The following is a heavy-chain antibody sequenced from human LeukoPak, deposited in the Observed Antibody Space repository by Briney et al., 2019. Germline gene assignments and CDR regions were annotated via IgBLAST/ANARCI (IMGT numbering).Heavy chain of an antibody. V-gene: IGHV1-2*02. J-gene: IGHJ4*02. CDR3: ARRVGIAARPGRYYFDY. CDR1: GYTFTGYY. Sequence: ASVKVSCKASGYTFTGYYMHWVRQAPGQGLEWMGWINPNSGGTNYAQKFQGRVTMTRDTSISTAYMELSRLRSDDTAVYYCARRVGIAARPGRYYFDYWGQGTLVTVSS. CDR2: INPNSGGT. D-gene: IGHD6-6*01.